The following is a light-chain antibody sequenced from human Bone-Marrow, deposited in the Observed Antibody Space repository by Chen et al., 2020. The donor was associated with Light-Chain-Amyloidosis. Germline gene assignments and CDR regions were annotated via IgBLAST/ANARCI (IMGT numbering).Light chain of an antibody. Sequence: YELTQPPSVSVSPGQPARLTCSGDDLPTKYAYWYQQKPGQAPGLVIHSDNERPAGISEPFSGSSSGTTATLTISGVQAEAEADYHCQSADSSGTYEVIFGGGTKLTVL. V-gene: IGLV3-25*03. CDR1: DLPTKY. J-gene: IGLJ2*01. CDR3: QSADSSGTYEVI. CDR2: SDN.